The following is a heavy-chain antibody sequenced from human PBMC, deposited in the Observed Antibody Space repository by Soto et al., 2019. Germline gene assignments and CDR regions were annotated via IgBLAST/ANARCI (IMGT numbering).Heavy chain of an antibody. D-gene: IGHD3-10*01. CDR3: ARAGVSLIFRWFDP. V-gene: IGHV1-69*13. CDR2: IIPIFGTA. Sequence: SVTGSCKGSGGTLSGDAVGWVRQAPGQGLEWMGGIIPIFGTANYAQKFQGRVTITADESTSTAYMELSSLRSEDTAVYYCARAGVSLIFRWFDPWGQGTLVTVSS. CDR1: GGTLSGDA. J-gene: IGHJ5*02.